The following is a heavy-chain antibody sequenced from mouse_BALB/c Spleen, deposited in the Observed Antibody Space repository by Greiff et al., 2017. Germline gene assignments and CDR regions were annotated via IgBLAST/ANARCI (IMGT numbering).Heavy chain of an antibody. CDR3: ARAYRYDVGAWFAY. J-gene: IGHJ3*01. V-gene: IGHV2-6-7*01. CDR1: GFSLTGYG. Sequence: VKVVESGPGLVAPSQSLSITCTVSGFSLTGYGVNWVRQPPGKGLEWLGMIWGDGSTDYNSALKSRLSISKDNSKSQVFLKMNSLQTDDTARYYCARAYRYDVGAWFAYWGQGTLVTVSA. CDR2: IWGDGST. D-gene: IGHD2-14*01.